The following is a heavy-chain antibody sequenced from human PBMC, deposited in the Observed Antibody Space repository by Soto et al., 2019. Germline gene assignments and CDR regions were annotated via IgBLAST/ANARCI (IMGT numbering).Heavy chain of an antibody. J-gene: IGHJ4*02. V-gene: IGHV3-30*18. D-gene: IGHD5-18*01. CDR2: ISYDESNK. CDR1: GFTFSKYG. Sequence: QVQLVESGGGVVQPGRSLRLSCAASGFTFSKYGMHWVRQAPGKGLEWVAVISYDESNKYYADSVKDRFTISRDNSKNTLDLQMNSLRGEDTAVYYCAKVSWAQLWPLFDYWGQGLLVTVSS. CDR3: AKVSWAQLWPLFDY.